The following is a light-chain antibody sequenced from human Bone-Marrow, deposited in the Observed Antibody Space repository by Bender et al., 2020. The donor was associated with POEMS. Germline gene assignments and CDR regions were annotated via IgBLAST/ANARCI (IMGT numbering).Light chain of an antibody. V-gene: IGLV3-1*01. CDR2: QDT. J-gene: IGLJ2*01. Sequence: SYEVTQPPSVSVSPGQTASITCSGDDLGDKYVAWYQQKPGQSPVLVIYQDTKRPSGIPERFSGSNSGNTATLTISGTQAMDEADYYCQAWDTYYGVFGGGTKLTVL. CDR3: QAWDTYYGV. CDR1: DLGDKY.